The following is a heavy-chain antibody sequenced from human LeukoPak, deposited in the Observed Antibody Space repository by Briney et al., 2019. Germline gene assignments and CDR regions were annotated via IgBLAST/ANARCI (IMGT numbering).Heavy chain of an antibody. CDR1: GFTFSSYS. Sequence: GSLRLSCAASGFTFSSYSMSWVRQAPGKGLEWVSSISSSGGNTYYPDSVKGRFTISRDNSKNTMYLQMNSLRAEDTAVYYCARAGGGRPFDPWGQGTLVTVSS. D-gene: IGHD3-16*01. J-gene: IGHJ5*02. CDR3: ARAGGGRPFDP. CDR2: ISSSGGNT. V-gene: IGHV3-23*01.